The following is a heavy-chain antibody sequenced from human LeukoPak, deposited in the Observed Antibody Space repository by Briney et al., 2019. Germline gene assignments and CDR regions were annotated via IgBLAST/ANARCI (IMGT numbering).Heavy chain of an antibody. D-gene: IGHD1-26*01. Sequence: GASVKVSCKASGGTFSSYAISWVRQAPGQGLEWMGGIIPIFGTANYAQKFQGRVTITADKSPSTAYMELSSLRSEDTAVYYCARDSRFFAVGFDYWGQGTLVTVSS. J-gene: IGHJ4*02. V-gene: IGHV1-69*06. CDR1: GGTFSSYA. CDR3: ARDSRFFAVGFDY. CDR2: IIPIFGTA.